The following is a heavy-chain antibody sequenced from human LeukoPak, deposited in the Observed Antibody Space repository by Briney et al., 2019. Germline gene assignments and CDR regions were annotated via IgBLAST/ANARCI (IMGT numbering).Heavy chain of an antibody. CDR1: GFTFSSYG. J-gene: IGHJ4*02. CDR2: ISSSGATI. D-gene: IGHD5-18*01. Sequence: GGSLRLSCAASGFTFSSYGMHWVRQAPGKGLEWVSYISSSGATIYYADAVKGRFTISRDNAKSSLYLQMNSLRAEDTAVYYCTRDAGTRLKYSFGYGDYWGQGALVTVSS. V-gene: IGHV3-48*04. CDR3: TRDAGTRLKYSFGYGDY.